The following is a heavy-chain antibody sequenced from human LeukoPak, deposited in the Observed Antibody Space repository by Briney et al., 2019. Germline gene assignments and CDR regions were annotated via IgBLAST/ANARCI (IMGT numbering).Heavy chain of an antibody. J-gene: IGHJ5*02. Sequence: PGGSLRLSCAASGFTVSSNYMSWVRQAPGKGLEWVSVIYSGASTYYADSVKGRFTISRDNSKNTLYLQMNSLRAEDTAVYYCARERYQSSGWYLDWFDPWGQGTRVTVSS. V-gene: IGHV3-66*02. CDR1: GFTVSSNY. CDR3: ARERYQSSGWYLDWFDP. CDR2: IYSGAST. D-gene: IGHD6-19*01.